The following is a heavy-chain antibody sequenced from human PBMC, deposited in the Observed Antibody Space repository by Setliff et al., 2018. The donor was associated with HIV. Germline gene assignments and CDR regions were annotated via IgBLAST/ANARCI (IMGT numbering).Heavy chain of an antibody. CDR1: GDSISSYY. V-gene: IGHV4-4*07. CDR2: FDSTGSP. CDR3: AGDYAGSGRPFDY. Sequence: SETLSLTCTVSGDSISSYYWSWIRQPAGKGLEWIGRFDSTGSPDYNPSLKSRVTISIDTSKNHFSLKLSSVTAADTAVYFCAGDYAGSGRPFDYWGQGTLVTVSS. J-gene: IGHJ4*02. D-gene: IGHD2-15*01.